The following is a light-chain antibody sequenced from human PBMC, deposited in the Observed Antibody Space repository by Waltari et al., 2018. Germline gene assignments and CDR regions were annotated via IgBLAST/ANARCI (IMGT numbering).Light chain of an antibody. V-gene: IGLV1-40*01. CDR3: QSYDTTLSVV. CDR2: GTN. Sequence: QSVLTQPPSVSGAPGPRVSISCTGSTSNLVAGYDVHWYQQGPGKAPKLIIYGTNTRPLGVPDRFFGSQYGTSASLAIIGLQAEDEGDYYCQSYDTTLSVVFGGGTKLTVL. J-gene: IGLJ2*01. CDR1: TSNLVAGYD.